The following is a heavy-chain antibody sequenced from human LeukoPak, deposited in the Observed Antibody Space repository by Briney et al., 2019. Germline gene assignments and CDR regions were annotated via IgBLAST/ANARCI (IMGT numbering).Heavy chain of an antibody. CDR2: INHSGST. V-gene: IGHV4-34*01. J-gene: IGHJ4*02. CDR1: GGSFSGYY. CDR3: ARAGRLQKFDY. Sequence: KASETLSLTCAVYGGSFSGYYWSWIRHPPGKGLEWIGEINHSGSTNYNPSLKSRVTISVDTSKNQFSLKLSSVTAADTAVYYCARAGRLQKFDYWGQGTLVTVSS. D-gene: IGHD5-24*01.